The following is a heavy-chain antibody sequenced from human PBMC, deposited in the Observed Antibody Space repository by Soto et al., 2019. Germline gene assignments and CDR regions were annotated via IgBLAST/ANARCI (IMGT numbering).Heavy chain of an antibody. J-gene: IGHJ6*02. CDR1: GYPFTSYD. CDR3: AREKTSYGMDV. CDR2: MNPNSGNT. Sequence: QVQLVQSGAEVKKPGASVKVSWKASGYPFTSYDINWVRQATGQGLEWMGWMNPNSGNTGYAQKFQGRVTMARNSSISTAYMELSSLRSEDTAVYYCAREKTSYGMDVWGQGTTVTVSS. V-gene: IGHV1-8*01.